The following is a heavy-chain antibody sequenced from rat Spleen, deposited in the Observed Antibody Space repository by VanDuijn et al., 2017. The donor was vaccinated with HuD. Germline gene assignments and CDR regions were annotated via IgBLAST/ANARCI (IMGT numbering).Heavy chain of an antibody. J-gene: IGHJ1*01. CDR1: GFTFSKYG. V-gene: IGHV5-29*01. Sequence: EVQLVESGGGLVQPGRSLKLSCAASGFTFSKYGMAWVRQAPKKGLEWVATINYEGVKTYYPDSVKGRFTISRDNAKSTLYLQMDSLRSEDTATYYCARVGTRVSRFAYWGPGTMVTVSS. D-gene: IGHD1-4*01. CDR2: INYEGVKT. CDR3: ARVGTRVSRFAY.